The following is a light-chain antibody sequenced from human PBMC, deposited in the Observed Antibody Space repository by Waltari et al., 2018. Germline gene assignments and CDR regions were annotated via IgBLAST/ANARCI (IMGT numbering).Light chain of an antibody. CDR3: QQSNSYPYT. CDR2: TAS. Sequence: DIQMNQSHSTLSASVGDRVTITCRASQIISGWLAWYQQKPGKDPKLLIYTASTLESGVPSRFSGSWSGTQFTLTITSLQPDDLATYYCQQSNSYPYTFGQGTKLEIK. J-gene: IGKJ2*01. V-gene: IGKV1-5*03. CDR1: QIISGW.